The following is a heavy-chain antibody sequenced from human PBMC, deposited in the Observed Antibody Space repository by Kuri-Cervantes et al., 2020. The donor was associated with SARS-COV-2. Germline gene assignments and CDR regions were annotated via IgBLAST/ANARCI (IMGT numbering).Heavy chain of an antibody. V-gene: IGHV3-74*01. CDR3: ARATRAYYYDSSGYRPFDP. J-gene: IGHJ5*02. CDR1: GFTFSGHW. CDR2: INPDGSYT. Sequence: GESLKISCAASGFTFSGHWIHWVRQAPGKGPVWVSRINPDGSYTNNADSVKGRFTISRDNAKNSLYLQMNSLRAEDTAVYYCARATRAYYYDSSGYRPFDPWGQGTLVTVSS. D-gene: IGHD3-22*01.